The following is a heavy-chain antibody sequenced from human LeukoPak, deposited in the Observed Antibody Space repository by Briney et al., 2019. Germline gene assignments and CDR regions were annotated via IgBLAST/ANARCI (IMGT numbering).Heavy chain of an antibody. D-gene: IGHD6-13*01. CDR2: ISGDGNRI. J-gene: IGHJ6*02. CDR3: AKAIEPRAAARPYGMDV. V-gene: IGHV3-43*02. Sequence: GGSLRLSCAASGFTFDDFAMHWVRQGPGKGLEWVSLISGDGNRIHYADSVKGRFTISRDNSKNSLYLQMNSLRTEDTALYYCAKAIEPRAAARPYGMDVWGQGTTVTVSS. CDR1: GFTFDDFA.